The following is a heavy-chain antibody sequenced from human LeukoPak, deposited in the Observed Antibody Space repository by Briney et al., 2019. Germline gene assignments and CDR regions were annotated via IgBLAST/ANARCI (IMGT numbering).Heavy chain of an antibody. J-gene: IGHJ4*02. Sequence: SETLRLSCAASGGSINGYYRSWIRQAAGKGLEWIGRISTSGSTNYNPALRSRVTMSIDTSTIQFSLQLSSVTAADTAVYYCARSAVDTADFDYWGQGTLVTVSS. CDR2: ISTSGST. CDR3: ARSAVDTADFDY. D-gene: IGHD3-22*01. CDR1: GGSINGYY. V-gene: IGHV4-4*07.